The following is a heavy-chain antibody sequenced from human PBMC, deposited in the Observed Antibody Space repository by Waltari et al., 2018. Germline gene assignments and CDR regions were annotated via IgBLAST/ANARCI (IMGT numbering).Heavy chain of an antibody. V-gene: IGHV3-30-3*01. Sequence: QVQLVESGGGVVQHGRSLSLSCAASGVPLSRYDLHWVRHAPGKGLEWVAVISFDGSNKYYADSVKGRFTISRDNSKNTLYLQMNSLRAEDTAVYYCARDTVDSGYVGFYFDYWGQGTLVTVSS. D-gene: IGHD5-12*01. CDR1: GVPLSRYD. J-gene: IGHJ4*02. CDR3: ARDTVDSGYVGFYFDY. CDR2: ISFDGSNK.